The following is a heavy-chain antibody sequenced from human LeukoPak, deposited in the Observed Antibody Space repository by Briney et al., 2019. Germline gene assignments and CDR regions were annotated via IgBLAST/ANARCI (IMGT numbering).Heavy chain of an antibody. Sequence: SETLSLTCAVYGGSFSGYYWSWIRQPPGKGLEWIGEINHSGSTNYNPSLKSRVTMSVDTSKNQFSLKLSSVTAADTAVYYCARGRRREYYYYYYMDVWGKGTTVTVSS. CDR2: INHSGST. CDR1: GGSFSGYY. CDR3: ARGRRREYYYYYYMDV. V-gene: IGHV4-34*01. J-gene: IGHJ6*03. D-gene: IGHD1-14*01.